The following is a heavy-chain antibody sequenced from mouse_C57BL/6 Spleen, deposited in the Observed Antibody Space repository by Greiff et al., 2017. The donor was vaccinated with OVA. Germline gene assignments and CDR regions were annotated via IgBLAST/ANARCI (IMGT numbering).Heavy chain of an antibody. CDR1: GYTFTSYT. Sequence: QVQLQQSGAELARPGASVKMSCKASGYTFTSYTMHWVKQRPGQGLEWIGYINPSSGYTKYNQKFKHKATLTADKSSSTAYMQLSSLTSEDSAVYYCARPLYDGYYVGYWGQGTTLTVSS. CDR2: INPSSGYT. CDR3: ARPLYDGYYVGY. D-gene: IGHD2-3*01. J-gene: IGHJ2*01. V-gene: IGHV1-4*01.